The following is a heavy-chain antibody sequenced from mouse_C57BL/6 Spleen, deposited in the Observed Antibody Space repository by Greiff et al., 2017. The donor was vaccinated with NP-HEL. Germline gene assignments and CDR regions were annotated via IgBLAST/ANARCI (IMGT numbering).Heavy chain of an antibody. Sequence: EVQGVESGGDLVKPGGSLKLSCAASGFTFSSYGMSWVRQTPDKRLEWVATISSGGSYTYYPDSVKGRFTISRDNAKNTLYLQMSSLKSEDTAMYHWARHEGTAQGEAWFAYWGQGTLVTVSA. CDR1: GFTFSSYG. V-gene: IGHV5-6*01. CDR3: ARHEGTAQGEAWFAY. CDR2: ISSGGSYT. J-gene: IGHJ3*01. D-gene: IGHD3-2*02.